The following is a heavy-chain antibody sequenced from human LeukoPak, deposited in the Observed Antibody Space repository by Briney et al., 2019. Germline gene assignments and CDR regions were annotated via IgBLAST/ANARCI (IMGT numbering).Heavy chain of an antibody. J-gene: IGHJ6*03. Sequence: SETLSLTCTVSGYSISSGYYWGWIRQPPGKGLEWIGSIYHSGSTYYNPSLKSRVTISVDTSKNRFSLKLSSVTAADTAVYYCARVPMYYYDSSGYYSYYYYYYMDVWGKGTTVTVSS. D-gene: IGHD3-22*01. CDR2: IYHSGST. CDR3: ARVPMYYYDSSGYYSYYYYYYMDV. V-gene: IGHV4-38-2*02. CDR1: GYSISSGYY.